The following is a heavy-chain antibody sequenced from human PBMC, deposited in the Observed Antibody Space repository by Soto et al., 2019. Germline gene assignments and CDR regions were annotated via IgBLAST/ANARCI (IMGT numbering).Heavy chain of an antibody. CDR2: IYYSGST. V-gene: IGHV4-39*01. J-gene: IGHJ6*02. CDR3: ARQGYDFWSGYCPACMDV. D-gene: IGHD3-3*01. Sequence: PSETLSLTCTVSGGSISSSSYYWGWIRQPPGKGLEWIGSIYYSGSTYYNPSLKSRVTISVDTSKNQFSLKLSSVTAADTAVYYCARQGYDFWSGYCPACMDVWGQGTTVTVSS. CDR1: GGSISSSSYY.